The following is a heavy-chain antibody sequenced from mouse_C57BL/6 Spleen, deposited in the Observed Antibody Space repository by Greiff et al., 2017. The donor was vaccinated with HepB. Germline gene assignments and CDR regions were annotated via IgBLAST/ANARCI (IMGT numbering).Heavy chain of an antibody. CDR3: AGCYGYDDFDD. Sequence: QVQLQPPGAELVKPGASVKVSCKASGYTFTSYWMHWVKQRPGQGLEWIGKIHPCSSDTNYNQKFKGKATLTVDKSSSTAYRQLSSLTSEDSAGYLCAGCYGYDDFDDWGQGTPVTVSS. CDR1: GYTFTSYW. CDR2: IHPCSSDT. D-gene: IGHD2-14*01. V-gene: IGHV1-74*01. J-gene: IGHJ1*01.